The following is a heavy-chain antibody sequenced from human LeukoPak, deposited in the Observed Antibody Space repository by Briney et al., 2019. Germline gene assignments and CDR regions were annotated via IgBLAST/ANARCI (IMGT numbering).Heavy chain of an antibody. D-gene: IGHD6-13*01. CDR3: ARHYSSSWYVRYFDY. Sequence: SETLSLTCPVSGGSISSYYWSWIRQPPGKGLEWIGYIYYSGSTNYNPSLKSRVTISVDTSKNQFSLKLSSVTAEDTSLYYCARHYSSSWYVRYFDYWGQGTLVTVSS. V-gene: IGHV4-59*08. CDR1: GGSISSYY. J-gene: IGHJ4*02. CDR2: IYYSGST.